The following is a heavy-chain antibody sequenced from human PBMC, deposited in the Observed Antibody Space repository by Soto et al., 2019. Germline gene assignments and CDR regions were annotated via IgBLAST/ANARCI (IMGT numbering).Heavy chain of an antibody. V-gene: IGHV4-34*01. D-gene: IGHD6-6*01. CDR3: ARGSSIAGLYYGMDV. Sequence: PLETLSLTCAVYGGSFSGYYWSWIRQPPGKGLEWIGSIYYSGSTYYNPSLKSRVTISVDTSKNQFSLKLSSVTAADTAVYYCARGSSIAGLYYGMDVWGQGTTVTVSS. CDR1: GGSFSGYY. J-gene: IGHJ6*02. CDR2: IYYSGST.